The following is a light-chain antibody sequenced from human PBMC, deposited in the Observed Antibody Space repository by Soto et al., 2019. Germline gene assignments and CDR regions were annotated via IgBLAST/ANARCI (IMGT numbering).Light chain of an antibody. V-gene: IGKV3-11*01. CDR2: DAS. Sequence: EIVLTQSPATLSLSPGEGATLYCRASQSISMYLVWYQQKPGQAPRLLIYDASNRATGIPARFSGSGSGTDFTLTISSLEPEDFAVYYCQQRVNWPPTFGQGTRREIK. J-gene: IGKJ5*01. CDR1: QSISMY. CDR3: QQRVNWPPT.